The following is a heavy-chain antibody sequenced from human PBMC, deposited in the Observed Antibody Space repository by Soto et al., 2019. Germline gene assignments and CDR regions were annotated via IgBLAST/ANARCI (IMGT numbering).Heavy chain of an antibody. J-gene: IGHJ4*02. V-gene: IGHV5-51*01. CDR2: IYPDDSDT. CDR1: GYIFTDYW. D-gene: IGHD2-21*01. Sequence: PGESRKISCKGSGYIFTDYWINWVRQMPGKGLEWMGIIYPDDSDTRYSPSFQGQVTISVDKSITTAYLQWSDLKASDTAIYYCARRIGRRKNGGPYYPDSSGQGTLVTVSS. CDR3: ARRIGRRKNGGPYYPDS.